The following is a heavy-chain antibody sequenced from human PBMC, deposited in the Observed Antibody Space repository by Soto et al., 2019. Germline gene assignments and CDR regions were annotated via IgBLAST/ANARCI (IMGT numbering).Heavy chain of an antibody. Sequence: PGESLKISCKGSGYSFAGYWITWVRQKPGKGLEWMGRIDPSDSQTYYSPSFRGHVTISVTKSITTVFLQWSSLRASDTAMYYCARDRCSGGSCYFDYWGQGTLVTVSS. V-gene: IGHV5-10-1*01. CDR2: IDPSDSQT. J-gene: IGHJ4*02. CDR1: GYSFAGYW. CDR3: ARDRCSGGSCYFDY. D-gene: IGHD2-15*01.